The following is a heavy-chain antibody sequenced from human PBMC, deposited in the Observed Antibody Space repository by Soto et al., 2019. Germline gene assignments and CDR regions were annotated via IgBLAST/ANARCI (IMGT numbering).Heavy chain of an antibody. D-gene: IGHD6-13*01. J-gene: IGHJ5*02. V-gene: IGHV3-43*01. Sequence: PRGSLLLSCATSVFTFDDYTMHWVRQAPGKGLEWVSLISWDGGSTYYADSVKGRFTISRDNSKNSLYLQMNSLRTEDTALYYCAKDDSSSWYKPWFDPWGQGTMVTVSS. CDR2: ISWDGGST. CDR3: AKDDSSSWYKPWFDP. CDR1: VFTFDDYT.